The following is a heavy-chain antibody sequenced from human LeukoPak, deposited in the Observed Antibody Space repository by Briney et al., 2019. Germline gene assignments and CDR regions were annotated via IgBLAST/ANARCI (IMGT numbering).Heavy chain of an antibody. CDR3: ARDRAGSGLGYYYGMDV. CDR1: GFTVSSNY. D-gene: IGHD3-10*01. CDR2: IYSGGST. V-gene: IGHV3-53*01. Sequence: GGSLRLSCAASGFTVSSNYMSWVRQAPGKGLEWVSVIYSGGSTYYADSVKGRFTISRDNSKNTLYLQMNSLRAEDTAVYYCARDRAGSGLGYYYGMDVWGQGTTVTVSS. J-gene: IGHJ6*02.